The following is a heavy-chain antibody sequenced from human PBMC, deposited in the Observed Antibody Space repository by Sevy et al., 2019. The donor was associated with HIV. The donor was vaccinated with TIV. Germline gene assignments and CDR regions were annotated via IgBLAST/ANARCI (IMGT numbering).Heavy chain of an antibody. CDR2: IYYSGST. V-gene: IGHV4-61*01. CDR3: ARGYRGLMSFPPLDY. CDR1: GGSVSTNNYF. J-gene: IGHJ4*02. D-gene: IGHD3-10*01. Sequence: SETLSLTCTVSGGSVSTNNYFWSWIRQPPGKELEWIGYIYYSGSTNYHPSLKSRVTISVDTSKNQFSLKLNSVTAADTAVYYCARGYRGLMSFPPLDYWGQGTLVTVSS.